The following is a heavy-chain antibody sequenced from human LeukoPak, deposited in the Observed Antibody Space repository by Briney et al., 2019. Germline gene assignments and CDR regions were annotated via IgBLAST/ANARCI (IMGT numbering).Heavy chain of an antibody. V-gene: IGHV3-7*01. CDR1: GFTFTTYW. CDR3: VRDRYDVLTGYNDAFDI. D-gene: IGHD3-9*01. CDR2: IKQDGSVK. Sequence: GGSLRLSCAASGFTFTTYWMSWVRQAPGKGLEWMANIKQDGSVKYYVDSVKGRFTISRDNAKNSLYLQMNSLRAEDTAVYYCVRDRYDVLTGYNDAFDIWGQGTMVTVSS. J-gene: IGHJ3*02.